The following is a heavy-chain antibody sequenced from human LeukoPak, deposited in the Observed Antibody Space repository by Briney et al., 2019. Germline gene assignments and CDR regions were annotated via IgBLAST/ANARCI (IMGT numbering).Heavy chain of an antibody. CDR3: AKRYYDFPLDY. CDR2: ISANGGET. CDR1: GFTFSIYA. Sequence: GGSLRLSCAASGFTFSIYAMNWVRQAPGKGLEWVSSISANGGETHYADSVKGRFTISRDNSKNTLYLQINNPGVEDTAVYYCAKRYYDFPLDYWGQGTLVTVSS. V-gene: IGHV3-23*01. J-gene: IGHJ4*02. D-gene: IGHD3-3*01.